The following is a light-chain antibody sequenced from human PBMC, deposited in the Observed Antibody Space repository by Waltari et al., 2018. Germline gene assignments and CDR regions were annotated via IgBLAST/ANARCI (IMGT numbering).Light chain of an antibody. J-gene: IGKJ2*01. Sequence: DIQMTQSPSSLSASVGDRVTITCQASQDITNRLNWYQQKTGKAPTLLIYDASKLEFGAPARFSGRGSGTHFSFTISSLQPEDVATYFCQQYTDFPPYTFGQGTKVDIK. CDR3: QQYTDFPPYT. CDR2: DAS. CDR1: QDITNR. V-gene: IGKV1-33*01.